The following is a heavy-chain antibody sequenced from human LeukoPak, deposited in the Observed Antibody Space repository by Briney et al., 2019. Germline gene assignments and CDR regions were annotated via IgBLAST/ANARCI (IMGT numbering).Heavy chain of an antibody. CDR2: ISAYNGNT. D-gene: IGHD3-10*01. CDR1: GYTFTSYG. Sequence: ASVKVSCKASGYTFTSYGISWVRQAPGQGLEWMGWISAYNGNTNYAQKFQGRVTMTRDTSTSTVYMELSSLRSEDTAVYCCARDPPTITMVRGGLFDYWGQGTLVTVSS. V-gene: IGHV1-18*01. J-gene: IGHJ4*02. CDR3: ARDPPTITMVRGGLFDY.